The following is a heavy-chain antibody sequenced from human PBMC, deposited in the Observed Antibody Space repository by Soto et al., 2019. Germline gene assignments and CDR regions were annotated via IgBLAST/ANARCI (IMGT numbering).Heavy chain of an antibody. J-gene: IGHJ5*02. CDR2: IWYDGSNK. CDR1: GFTFSSYG. D-gene: IGHD3-3*01. Sequence: PGGSLRLSCAASGFTFSSYGMHWVRQAPGKGLEWVAVIWYDGSNKYYADSVKGRFTISRDNAKNSLYLQMNSLRAEDTAVYYCARDSYYDFWSGYSSPVNWFDPWGQGTLVTVSS. CDR3: ARDSYYDFWSGYSSPVNWFDP. V-gene: IGHV3-33*01.